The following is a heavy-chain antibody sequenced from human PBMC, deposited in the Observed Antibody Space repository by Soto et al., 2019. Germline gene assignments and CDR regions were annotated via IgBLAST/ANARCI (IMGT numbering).Heavy chain of an antibody. Sequence: QEQLVQSGAEVKKPGASVKVSCKTSGYTFTDYDSNWVRQATGQGLAWIGWMNPNSGETGYAQKFQGRVTMTRSASLSTAYLELSSLRSEDTAVYYCARVAVAARPRWYNWFDPWGQGTLVTVSS. J-gene: IGHJ5*02. D-gene: IGHD2-15*01. V-gene: IGHV1-8*01. CDR2: MNPNSGET. CDR3: ARVAVAARPRWYNWFDP. CDR1: GYTFTDYD.